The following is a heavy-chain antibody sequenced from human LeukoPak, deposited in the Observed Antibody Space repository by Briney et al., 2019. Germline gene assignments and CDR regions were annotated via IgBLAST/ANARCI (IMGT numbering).Heavy chain of an antibody. Sequence: SETLSLTCTVSGGSISSSSYYWGWVRQPPGKELVWIANIYYSGTTYYSPFLRSRVTISVDTSKNQFFLKQTYVTAADTAVYYCARHASVSGNWPRPLDYWGQGSLVTVSS. V-gene: IGHV4-39*01. CDR1: GGSISSSSYY. D-gene: IGHD3-3*01. CDR2: IYYSGTT. CDR3: ARHASVSGNWPRPLDY. J-gene: IGHJ4*02.